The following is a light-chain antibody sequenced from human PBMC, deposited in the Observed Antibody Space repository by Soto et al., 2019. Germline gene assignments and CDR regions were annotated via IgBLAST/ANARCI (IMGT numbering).Light chain of an antibody. V-gene: IGLV2-18*01. CDR1: SSDVGYYNR. J-gene: IGLJ1*01. CDR2: EVS. CDR3: SLYTSSTFYV. Sequence: QSVLTQSPSVSVAPGQSVTISCTVTSSDVGYYNRVSWYQQPPGTAPKLLIYEVSNRPSGVPDRFSGSKSGNTASLTISGLQAEDEADYYCSLYTSSTFYVFGTGTKVTVL.